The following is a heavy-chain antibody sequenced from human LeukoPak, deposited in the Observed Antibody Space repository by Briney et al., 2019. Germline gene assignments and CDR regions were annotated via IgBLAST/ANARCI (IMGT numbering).Heavy chain of an antibody. CDR3: AREELPHRIYITMVRGVIIPPGWFDP. D-gene: IGHD3-10*01. Sequence: SETLSLTCTVSGGLVSISTYYWGWIRQPPGKGLEWIGSIYYSGTTHYNPSLKSRVTIAVDTSKNQFSLKLSSVTAADTAVYYCAREELPHRIYITMVRGVIIPPGWFDPWGQGTLVTVSS. CDR2: IYYSGTT. J-gene: IGHJ5*02. V-gene: IGHV4-39*07. CDR1: GGLVSISTYY.